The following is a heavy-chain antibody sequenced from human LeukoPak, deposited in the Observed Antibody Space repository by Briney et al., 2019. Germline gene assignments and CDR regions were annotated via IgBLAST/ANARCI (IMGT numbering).Heavy chain of an antibody. J-gene: IGHJ4*02. Sequence: PSETLSLTCTVSGGSISSSSYYWGWIRQPPGKGLEWIGSIYYSGSTYYNPSLKSRVTISVDTSKNQFSLKLSSVTAADTAVYYCARGSWASDYWGQGTLVTVSS. CDR3: ARGSWASDY. D-gene: IGHD6-13*01. CDR2: IYYSGST. CDR1: GGSISSSSYY. V-gene: IGHV4-39*01.